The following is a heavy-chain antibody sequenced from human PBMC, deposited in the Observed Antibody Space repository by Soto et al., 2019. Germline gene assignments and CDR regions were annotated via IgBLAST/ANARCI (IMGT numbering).Heavy chain of an antibody. V-gene: IGHV4-59*01. CDR2: IYYSGST. CDR3: ARAAHRWIQLWSPLRHPVGFAMDV. J-gene: IGHJ6*02. Sequence: QVQLQESGPGLVKPSETLSLTCTVSGGSISSYYWRWVRQPPGEGLEWIGYIYYSGSTNYNPSLKSRVTISVDTSKNQFSLKLSYVTAADTAVYYCARAAHRWIQLWSPLRHPVGFAMDVWGQGTTVTVSS. D-gene: IGHD5-18*01. CDR1: GGSISSYY.